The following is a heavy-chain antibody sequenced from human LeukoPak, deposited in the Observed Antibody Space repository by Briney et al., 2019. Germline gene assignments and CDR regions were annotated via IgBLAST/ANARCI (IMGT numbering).Heavy chain of an antibody. CDR2: ISAYNGNT. V-gene: IGHV1-18*04. J-gene: IGHJ6*03. CDR1: GYIFTGYY. D-gene: IGHD5-18*01. CDR3: ARHRAAMVTGWGYYYYMDV. Sequence: ASVKVSCKAPGYIFTGYYMHWVRQAPGQGLEWMGWISAYNGNTNYAQKLQGRVTMTTDTSTSTAYMELRSLRSDDTAVYYCARHRAAMVTGWGYYYYMDVWGKGTTVTISS.